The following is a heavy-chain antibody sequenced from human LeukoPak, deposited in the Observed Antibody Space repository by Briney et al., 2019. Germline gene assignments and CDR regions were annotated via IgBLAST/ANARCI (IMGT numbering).Heavy chain of an antibody. J-gene: IGHJ4*02. V-gene: IGHV4-4*02. CDR2: ISHGGNT. CDR3: ARVTGTTPFDY. CDR1: GGSITSSNW. D-gene: IGHD1-1*01. Sequence: SETLSLTCAVSGGSITSSNWWSWVRQPPGKGLEWIGEISHGGNTNYNPSLESRVTISLDTSKNRFSLNLDSVSAADTAVYFCARVTGTTPFDYWGQGTLVTVSS.